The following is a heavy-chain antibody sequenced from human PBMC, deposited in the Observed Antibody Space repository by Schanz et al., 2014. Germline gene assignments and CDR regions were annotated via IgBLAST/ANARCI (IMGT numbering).Heavy chain of an antibody. J-gene: IGHJ4*02. V-gene: IGHV4-59*02. Sequence: QVQLQESGPGLVKSSETLSLTCTVSGGSVSTYYWHWIRQPPGKGLEWIGYIHYSGNTNYNPSLKSRVTISLDTSKNKFSLKVNSVTAADTAAYYCAREYSSFDSWGQGTLVTVSS. D-gene: IGHD6-19*01. CDR1: GGSVSTYY. CDR2: IHYSGNT. CDR3: AREYSSFDS.